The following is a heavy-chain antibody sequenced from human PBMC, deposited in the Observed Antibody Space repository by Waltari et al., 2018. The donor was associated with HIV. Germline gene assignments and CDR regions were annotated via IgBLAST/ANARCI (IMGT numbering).Heavy chain of an antibody. V-gene: IGHV2-5*02. CDR2: IYWDNDK. CDR3: ARSDYDYIWGTYPRWFDP. J-gene: IGHJ5*02. Sequence: QITLKESGPTLVKPTQTLTLTCTFSGFSLTTVGVGLGWVRQTPGKALEWLGVIYWDNDKRYNPSLKTRLTITKDTSKNQVVLTMTNVDPVDTATYYCARSDYDYIWGTYPRWFDPWGQGSLVTVSS. CDR1: GFSLTTVGVG. D-gene: IGHD3-16*01.